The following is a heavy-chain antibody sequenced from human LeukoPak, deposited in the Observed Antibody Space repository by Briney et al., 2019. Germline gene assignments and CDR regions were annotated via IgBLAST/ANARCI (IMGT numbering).Heavy chain of an antibody. CDR2: IFSDGST. CDR3: AKQGFGC. J-gene: IGHJ4*02. D-gene: IGHD1/OR15-1a*01. CDR1: GFGVSVYY. Sequence: GGSLRLSCAVSGFGVSVYYMTWVRQAPGKGLEWVSVIFSDGSTYYADSVKGRFTISRDNSKNTMYLQMNSLRAEDTAVYYCAKQGFGCWGQGTLVTVSS. V-gene: IGHV3-53*01.